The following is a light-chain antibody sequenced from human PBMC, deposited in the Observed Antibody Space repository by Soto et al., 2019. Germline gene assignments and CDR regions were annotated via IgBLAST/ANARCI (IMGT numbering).Light chain of an antibody. CDR2: DVN. CDR3: SSYTTGTTRYV. J-gene: IGLJ1*01. Sequence: QSALTQPASVSGSPGQSISISCTGTSSDVGAYNYVSWYQQYPGKGPKLIIYDVNNRPSGVSNRFSGSKSGNTASLTISGLQADAEAEYFCSSYTTGTTRYVFGTGTKLTVL. V-gene: IGLV2-14*03. CDR1: SSDVGAYNY.